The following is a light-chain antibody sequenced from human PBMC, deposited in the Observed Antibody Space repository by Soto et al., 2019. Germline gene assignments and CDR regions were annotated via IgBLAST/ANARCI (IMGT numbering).Light chain of an antibody. CDR1: SSDVGGYDY. Sequence: QSALTQPASVSGSPGQSITISCTGTSSDVGGYDYVSWFQQHPGKAPKLMIYDVSNRPSGVSDRFSGSKSGDTASLTISGLQPEDEGDYYCSSYTGISTEIFGGGTQLTVL. V-gene: IGLV2-14*03. CDR2: DVS. J-gene: IGLJ2*01. CDR3: SSYTGISTEI.